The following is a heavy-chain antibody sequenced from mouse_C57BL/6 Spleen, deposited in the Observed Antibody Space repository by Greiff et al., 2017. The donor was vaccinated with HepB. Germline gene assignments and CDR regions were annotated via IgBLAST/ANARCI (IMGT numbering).Heavy chain of an antibody. CDR1: GYTFTDYY. J-gene: IGHJ1*03. Sequence: EVQLQQSGPELVKPGASVKISCKASGYTFTDYYMNWVKQSHGKSLEWIGDINPNNGGTSYNQKFKGKATLTVDKSSSTAYMELRSLTSEDSAVYYCARGDGNYVGWYFDVWGTGTTVTVSS. D-gene: IGHD2-1*01. CDR3: ARGDGNYVGWYFDV. CDR2: INPNNGGT. V-gene: IGHV1-26*01.